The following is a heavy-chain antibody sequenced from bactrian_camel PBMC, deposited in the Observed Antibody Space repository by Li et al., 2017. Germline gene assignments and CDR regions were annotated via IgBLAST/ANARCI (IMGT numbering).Heavy chain of an antibody. Sequence: QVQLVESGGGSVQAGGSLRLSCAPSGYTYMVYCMGWYRQAPEKEREAVATLDGDGTTTSYADSVKGRFTISRDNAKNTVYLQMDSLNPEDTGTYYCAAGSVNLQLARWYSYWGQGTQVTVS. J-gene: IGHJ4*01. CDR1: GYTYMVYC. CDR2: LDGDGTTT. D-gene: IGHD7*01. V-gene: IGHV3S53*01. CDR3: AAGSVNLQLARWYSY.